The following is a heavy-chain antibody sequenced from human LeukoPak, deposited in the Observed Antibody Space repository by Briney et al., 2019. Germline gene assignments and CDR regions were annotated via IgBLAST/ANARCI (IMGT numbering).Heavy chain of an antibody. Sequence: SETLSLTCAVSGYSISSGYYWGWIRQPPGKGLEWIGSIYHSGSTYYNPSLKSRVTISVDTSKNQFSLKLSSVTAADTAVYYCARNTPNPYYFDSSGYYYLDYWGQGTLATVSS. CDR3: ARNTPNPYYFDSSGYYYLDY. D-gene: IGHD3-22*01. CDR2: IYHSGST. J-gene: IGHJ4*02. V-gene: IGHV4-38-2*01. CDR1: GYSISSGYY.